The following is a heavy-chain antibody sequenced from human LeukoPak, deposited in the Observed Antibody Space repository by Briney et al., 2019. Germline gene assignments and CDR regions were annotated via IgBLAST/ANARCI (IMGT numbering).Heavy chain of an antibody. J-gene: IGHJ4*02. D-gene: IGHD6-13*01. CDR1: GGSISSGGYS. CDR2: IYHSGST. Sequence: SETLSLACAVSGGSISSGGYSWSWIRQPPGKGLEWIGYIYHSGSTYYNPSLKSRVTISVDRSKNQFSLKLSSVTAADTAVYYCARGNAAAGQFDYWGQGTLVTVSS. V-gene: IGHV4-30-2*01. CDR3: ARGNAAAGQFDY.